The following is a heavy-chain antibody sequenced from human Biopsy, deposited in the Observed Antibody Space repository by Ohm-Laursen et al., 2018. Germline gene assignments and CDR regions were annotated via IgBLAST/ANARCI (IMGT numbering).Heavy chain of an antibody. D-gene: IGHD1-7*01. CDR1: GYTFTSYD. CDR3: GRAVRNQLLTDP. Sequence: ASVKVSCKASGYTFTSYDITWVRQASGQGPEWIGWLIPVIGNSNFGQKFRGRVTVTSDTSISTAYMELSGLTSDDTATYYCGRAVRNQLLTDPWGQGTLVTVTS. J-gene: IGHJ5*02. CDR2: LIPVIGNS. V-gene: IGHV1-8*01.